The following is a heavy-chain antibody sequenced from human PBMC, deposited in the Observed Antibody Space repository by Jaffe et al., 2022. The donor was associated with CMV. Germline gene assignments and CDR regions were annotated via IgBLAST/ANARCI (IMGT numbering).Heavy chain of an antibody. CDR1: GGTFSSYA. Sequence: QVQLVQSGAEVKKPGSSVKVSCKASGGTFSSYAISWVRQAPGQGLEWMGGIIPIFGTANYAQKFQGRVTITADESTSTAYMELSSLRSEDTAVYYCVSYCSGGSCYSWDLYDAFDIWGQGTMVTVSS. CDR3: VSYCSGGSCYSWDLYDAFDI. CDR2: IIPIFGTA. J-gene: IGHJ3*02. D-gene: IGHD2-15*01. V-gene: IGHV1-69*01.